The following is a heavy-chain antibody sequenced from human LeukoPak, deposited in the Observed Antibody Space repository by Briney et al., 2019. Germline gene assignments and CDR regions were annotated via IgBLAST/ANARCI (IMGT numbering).Heavy chain of an antibody. D-gene: IGHD1-1*01. V-gene: IGHV4-59*01. CDR2: ISYSGST. J-gene: IGHJ5*02. Sequence: TETLSLTCTVSGGSISSYYWSWIRQPPGKGLEWIGYISYSGSTNFNPSLKSRVTISVDTSKNQFSLKLSSVTAADTAVYYCAREGTAGTNLNWFDPWGQGTLVTVSS. CDR1: GGSISSYY. CDR3: AREGTAGTNLNWFDP.